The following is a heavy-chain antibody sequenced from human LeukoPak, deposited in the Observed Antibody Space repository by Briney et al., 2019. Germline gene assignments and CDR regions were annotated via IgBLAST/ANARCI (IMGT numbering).Heavy chain of an antibody. V-gene: IGHV4-59*01. Sequence: SETLSLTCTVSGGSICSYYWSWIRQPPGKGLEWIGYIYYSGSTNYNPSLKSRVTISVDTSKNQFSLKLSSVTAADTAVYYCARSMVRGVAPHSWGQGTLVTVSS. CDR2: IYYSGST. J-gene: IGHJ4*02. D-gene: IGHD3-10*01. CDR1: GGSICSYY. CDR3: ARSMVRGVAPHS.